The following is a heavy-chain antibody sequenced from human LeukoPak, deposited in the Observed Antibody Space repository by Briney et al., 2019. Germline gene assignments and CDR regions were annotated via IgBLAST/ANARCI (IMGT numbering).Heavy chain of an antibody. J-gene: IGHJ6*03. V-gene: IGHV3-30*01. CDR1: GFTFSSYA. Sequence: GGSLRLSCAASGFTFSSYAMHWVRQAPGKGLEWVAVISYDGSNKYYADSVKGRFTISRDNSKNTLYLQMNSLRAEDTAVYYCARDSGYHLNYYYYMDVWGKGTTVTVSS. CDR2: ISYDGSNK. D-gene: IGHD5-12*01. CDR3: ARDSGYHLNYYYYMDV.